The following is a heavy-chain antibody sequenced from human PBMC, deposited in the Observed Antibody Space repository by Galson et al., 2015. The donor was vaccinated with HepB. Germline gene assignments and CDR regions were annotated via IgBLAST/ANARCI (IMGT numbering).Heavy chain of an antibody. V-gene: IGHV3-48*02. CDR2: ISSSSSTI. CDR3: ARSGEPRYCGGDCYIDY. CDR1: GFTFSSYS. Sequence: SLRLSCAASGFTFSSYSMNWVRQAPGKGLEWVSYISSSSSTIYYADSVKGRFTISRDNAKNSLYLQMNSLRDEDTAVYYCARSGEPRYCGGDCYIDYWGQGTLVTVSS. J-gene: IGHJ4*02. D-gene: IGHD2-21*02.